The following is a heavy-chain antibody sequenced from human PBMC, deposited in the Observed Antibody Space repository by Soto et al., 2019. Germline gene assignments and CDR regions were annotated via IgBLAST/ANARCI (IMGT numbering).Heavy chain of an antibody. CDR3: ARDRDSYGFPYFDY. J-gene: IGHJ4*02. Sequence: SETLSLTCTVSGGSISSYYWSWIRQPAGKGLEWIGRIYTSGSTNYNPSLKSRVTMSVDTSKNQFSLKLSSVTAADTAVYYCARDRDSYGFPYFDYWGKGPLVTVSS. V-gene: IGHV4-4*07. CDR2: IYTSGST. D-gene: IGHD5-18*01. CDR1: GGSISSYY.